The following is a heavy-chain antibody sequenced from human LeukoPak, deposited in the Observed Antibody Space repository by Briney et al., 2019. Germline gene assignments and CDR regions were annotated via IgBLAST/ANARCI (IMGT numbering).Heavy chain of an antibody. D-gene: IGHD3-22*01. V-gene: IGHV1-18*04. CDR3: ARDIYYHDSSAYYYFDY. Sequence: ASVKVSCKASGYTFTSYYMHWVRQAPGQGLEWVGWISAYNGNTNYAQKLQGRVTMTTDTSTGTAYMELRSLRSDDTAVYYCARDIYYHDSSAYYYFDYWGQGTLVAVSS. CDR2: ISAYNGNT. J-gene: IGHJ4*02. CDR1: GYTFTSYY.